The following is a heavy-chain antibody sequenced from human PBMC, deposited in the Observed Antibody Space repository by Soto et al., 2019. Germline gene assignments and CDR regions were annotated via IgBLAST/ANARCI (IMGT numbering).Heavy chain of an antibody. CDR1: GFTFNSYW. V-gene: IGHV3-74*01. D-gene: IGHD3-22*01. CDR2: ISGDGSQT. Sequence: GGSLRLSCAASGFTFNSYWMHWVRQAPGKGPVWVSRISGDGSQTRYADSVQGRFTISRDNAKNTLYLQMNSPRAEDTAVYYCVRGYFYDNAGPYFVYWGQGTLVTVSS. CDR3: VRGYFYDNAGPYFVY. J-gene: IGHJ4*02.